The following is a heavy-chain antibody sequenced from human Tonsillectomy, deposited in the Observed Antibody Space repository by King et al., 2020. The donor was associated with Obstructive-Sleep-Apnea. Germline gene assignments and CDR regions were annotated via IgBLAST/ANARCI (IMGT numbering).Heavy chain of an antibody. CDR3: ARDHRTVSTTYYYGMDV. Sequence: QLVQSGAEVKKPGASVKVSCKASGYTFTSYYMHWVRQAPGQGLEWMGIINPSGGSRSYAQKFQGRLPMTRDTSTGTVYMELGSLRSEDTAVYYCARDHRTVSTTYYYGMDVWGQGTTVTVSS. CDR1: GYTFTSYY. J-gene: IGHJ6*02. D-gene: IGHD4-11*01. V-gene: IGHV1-46*03. CDR2: INPSGGSR.